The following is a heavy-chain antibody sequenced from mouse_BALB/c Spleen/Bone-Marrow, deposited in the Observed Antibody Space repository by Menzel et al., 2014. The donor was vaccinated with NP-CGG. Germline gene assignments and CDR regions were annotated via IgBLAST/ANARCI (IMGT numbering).Heavy chain of an antibody. CDR1: GYTFTDYW. CDR2: IDTSDSYT. V-gene: IGHV1-69*01. D-gene: IGHD2-4*01. J-gene: IGHJ4*01. CDR3: AGKYDYYYAMDY. Sequence: QVQLQQSGAELVMPGASVKMSCKASGYTFTDYWMHWVKQRPGQGLEWIGAIDTSDSYTSYNQKFKGKATLTVDESSSTAYMQLSSLTSEDSAVYYCAGKYDYYYAMDYWGQGTSVTVSS.